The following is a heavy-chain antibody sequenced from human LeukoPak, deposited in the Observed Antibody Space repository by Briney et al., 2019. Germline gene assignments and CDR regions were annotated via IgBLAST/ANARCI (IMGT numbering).Heavy chain of an antibody. CDR1: GFTFSSYA. J-gene: IGHJ4*02. D-gene: IGHD1-26*01. Sequence: AGGSLRLSCAASGFTFSSYAMSWVRQAPGKGLEWVSAISGSGGSTYYADSVKGRFTISRDNSKNTLYLQMNSLRAEDTAVYYCARDPTTSGSYDYWGQGTLVTVSS. CDR3: ARDPTTSGSYDY. CDR2: ISGSGGST. V-gene: IGHV3-23*01.